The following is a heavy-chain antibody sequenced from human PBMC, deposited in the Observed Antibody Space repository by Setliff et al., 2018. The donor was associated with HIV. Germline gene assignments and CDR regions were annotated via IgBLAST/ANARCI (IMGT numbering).Heavy chain of an antibody. Sequence: PSETLSLTCAVYGGSFSGYYWTWIRQSPGKGLEWIGEITDSGGSKYNPSLESRVTISVDTSKNQFSLNLTSVTVADTGIYYCASPYSGSYSGFQYWGQGTPVTVSS. CDR2: ITDSGGS. D-gene: IGHD1-26*01. J-gene: IGHJ1*01. V-gene: IGHV4-34*01. CDR1: GGSFSGYY. CDR3: ASPYSGSYSGFQY.